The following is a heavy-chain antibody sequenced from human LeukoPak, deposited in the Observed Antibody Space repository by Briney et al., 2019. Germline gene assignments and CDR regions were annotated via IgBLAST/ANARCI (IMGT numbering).Heavy chain of an antibody. CDR3: ARDRGTWNDDGFDY. V-gene: IGHV4-4*07. CDR2: IYTGGYT. J-gene: IGHJ4*02. CDR1: GGSISTYY. Sequence: SETLSLTCTVSGGSISTYYWNWIRQPAGKGLEWIGRIYTGGYTNYNPSLKSRVTMSVDTSKNQFSLKLSSVTAADTAVYYCARDRGTWNDDGFDYWGQGTLVTVSS. D-gene: IGHD1-1*01.